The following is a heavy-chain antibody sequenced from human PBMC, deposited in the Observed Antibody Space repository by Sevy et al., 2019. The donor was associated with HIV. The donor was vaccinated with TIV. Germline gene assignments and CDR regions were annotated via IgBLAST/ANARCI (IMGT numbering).Heavy chain of an antibody. CDR3: AKGGIAVPGPPDY. CDR1: GFTFDDYN. Sequence: GSLRLSCAVSGFTFDDYNLHWIRQPPGKGLEWVSVISWDGETTHYADSVKGRFTISRDNSKDSLYLQMNSLRTEDTALYYCAKGGIAVPGPPDYWGQGTRVTVSS. CDR2: ISWDGETT. V-gene: IGHV3-43*01. J-gene: IGHJ4*02. D-gene: IGHD6-19*01.